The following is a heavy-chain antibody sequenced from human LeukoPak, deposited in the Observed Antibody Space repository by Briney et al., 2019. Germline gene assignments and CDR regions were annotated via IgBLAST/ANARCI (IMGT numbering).Heavy chain of an antibody. D-gene: IGHD5-24*01. CDR2: IYYSGST. CDR1: GGSISSYY. Sequence: SETLSLTXTVSGGSISSYYWSCLRQPPGKGLEWIGYIYYSGSTNCNPSLKSRVAISVDTSKNQFSLKLSSVTAADTAVYYCARGNSRDGYNFGYWGQGTLVTVSS. J-gene: IGHJ4*02. V-gene: IGHV4-59*01. CDR3: ARGNSRDGYNFGY.